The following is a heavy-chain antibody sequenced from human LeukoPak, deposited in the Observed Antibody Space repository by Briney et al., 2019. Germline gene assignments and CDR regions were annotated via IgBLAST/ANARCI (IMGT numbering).Heavy chain of an antibody. V-gene: IGHV3-7*01. CDR3: ARDLSGVTGYTYGRGIDY. J-gene: IGHJ4*02. D-gene: IGHD5-18*01. CDR2: IKKDGSEK. CDR1: GFIFDDYG. Sequence: GGSLRLSCAAFGFIFDDYGMSWVRQAPGKGLEWVANIKKDGSEKYYVDSVKGRFTISRDNAKTSLYLQMNSLRAEDTAVYYCARDLSGVTGYTYGRGIDYWGQGTLVTVSS.